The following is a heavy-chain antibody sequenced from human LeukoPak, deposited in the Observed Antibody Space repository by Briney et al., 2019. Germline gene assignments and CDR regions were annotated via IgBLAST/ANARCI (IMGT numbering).Heavy chain of an antibody. J-gene: IGHJ4*02. Sequence: GESLKISCKGSGYIFTNYWMGCVRQMPGKNLEWMGIIFPGDSDTRYSPSFQGQVTISADKSINTVYLQWSSLKASDTAMYYCARKRGYSYGDLDCWGQGTQVTVSS. CDR1: GYIFTNYW. V-gene: IGHV5-51*01. D-gene: IGHD5-18*01. CDR3: ARKRGYSYGDLDC. CDR2: IFPGDSDT.